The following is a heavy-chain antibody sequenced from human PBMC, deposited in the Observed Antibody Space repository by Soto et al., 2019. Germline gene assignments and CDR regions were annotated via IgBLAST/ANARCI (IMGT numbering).Heavy chain of an antibody. Sequence: EEQLVESGGGLVQPGGSLRLSCAGSGFVFSSYWMHWVRQVPGKGLVWVSRITNGGSSSRYADSVNGRFTVSRDNAKSTLYLQMNSLRDEDTAVYYCARGMQGSRYFDLWGRGTLVSVSS. CDR1: GFVFSSYW. V-gene: IGHV3-74*01. CDR3: ARGMQGSRYFDL. J-gene: IGHJ2*01. CDR2: ITNGGSSS.